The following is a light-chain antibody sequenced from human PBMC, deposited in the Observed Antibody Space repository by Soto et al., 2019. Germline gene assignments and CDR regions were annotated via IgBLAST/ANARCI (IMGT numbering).Light chain of an antibody. Sequence: DIQMTQSPSSLSASVGDRVTITCRASQSISSYLNWYQQKPGKAPKLLIYAASSLQSGVPSRFSGTGSWTDFTLTISSLQQEDFATDYCQQRYSTPPTFGQGTKVEIK. V-gene: IGKV1-39*01. J-gene: IGKJ1*01. CDR3: QQRYSTPPT. CDR2: AAS. CDR1: QSISSY.